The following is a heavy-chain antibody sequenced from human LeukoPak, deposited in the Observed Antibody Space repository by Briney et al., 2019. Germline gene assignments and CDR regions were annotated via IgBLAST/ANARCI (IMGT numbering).Heavy chain of an antibody. J-gene: IGHJ4*02. CDR1: GGSISSSSYY. V-gene: IGHV4-39*01. CDR2: IYYSGST. Sequence: SETLSLTCTVSGGSISSSSYYWGWIRQPPGKGLEWIGSIYYSGSTYYNPSLKSRVTISVDTSKNQFSLKLSSVTAADTAVYYCASLDSSGYYSDYWGQGSLGTVSS. D-gene: IGHD3-22*01. CDR3: ASLDSSGYYSDY.